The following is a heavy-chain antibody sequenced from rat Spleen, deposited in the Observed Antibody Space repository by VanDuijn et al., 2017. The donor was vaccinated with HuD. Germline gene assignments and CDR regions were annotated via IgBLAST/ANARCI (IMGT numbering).Heavy chain of an antibody. D-gene: IGHD1-6*01. CDR3: ARSGGYTTDYYSEGFDY. V-gene: IGHV3-1*01. CDR1: GYSITSNY. J-gene: IGHJ2*01. Sequence: EVQLQESGPGLVKPSQSLSLTCSVTGYSITSNYWGWIRKFPGNKMEWIGHISYSGSTSYNPSLKSRISITRDTSKNQFFLQLNSVTTEDTATYYCARSGGYTTDYYSEGFDYWGQGVMVTVSS. CDR2: ISYSGST.